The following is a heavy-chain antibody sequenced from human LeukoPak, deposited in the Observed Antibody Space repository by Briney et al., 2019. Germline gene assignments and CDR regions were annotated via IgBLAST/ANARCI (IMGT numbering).Heavy chain of an antibody. CDR3: ARGSYYYGSGSYYLAPREIGKMGTFFDY. Sequence: GASVKVSCKASGYTFTSYGISWVRQAPGQGLEWMGWISAYNGNTNYAQKLQGRVTMTTDTSTSTAYMELRSLRSDDTAVYYCARGSYYYGSGSYYLAPREIGKMGTFFDYWGQGTLVTVSS. CDR2: ISAYNGNT. CDR1: GYTFTSYG. V-gene: IGHV1-18*01. D-gene: IGHD3-10*01. J-gene: IGHJ4*02.